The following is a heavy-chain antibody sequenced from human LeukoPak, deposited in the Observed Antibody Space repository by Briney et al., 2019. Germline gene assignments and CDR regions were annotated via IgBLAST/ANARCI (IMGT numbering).Heavy chain of an antibody. Sequence: SETLSLTCTVSGGSISSYYWSWIRQPPGKGLEWIGYIYYSGSTNYNPSLKSRVTISVDTSKNQLSLKLSSVTAADTAVYYCAGNRRDGYNLFDYWGQGTLVTVSS. D-gene: IGHD5-24*01. J-gene: IGHJ4*02. CDR1: GGSISSYY. CDR2: IYYSGST. V-gene: IGHV4-59*01. CDR3: AGNRRDGYNLFDY.